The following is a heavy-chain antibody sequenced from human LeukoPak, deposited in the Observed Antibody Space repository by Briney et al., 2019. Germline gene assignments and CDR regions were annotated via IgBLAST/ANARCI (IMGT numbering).Heavy chain of an antibody. D-gene: IGHD3-9*01. CDR2: ISAYNGNT. Sequence: ASVKVSCKASGYTFTSYGISWVRQAPGQGLEWMGWISAYNGNTNYAQKLQGRVTMTTDTSTSTAYMELRSLRSDDTAVYYCARQLRSFDRDYDWFDPWGQGTLVTVSS. CDR3: ARQLRSFDRDYDWFDP. V-gene: IGHV1-18*01. CDR1: GYTFTSYG. J-gene: IGHJ5*02.